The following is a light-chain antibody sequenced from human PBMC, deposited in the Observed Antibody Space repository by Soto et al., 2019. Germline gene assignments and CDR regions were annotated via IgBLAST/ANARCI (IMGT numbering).Light chain of an antibody. V-gene: IGLV2-8*01. Sequence: QSALTQPPSASGYPGQSVAISCTGTSSDVGGYNYVSWYQQHSGKAPKLIIYEVTRRPSGVPDRFSGSKSGSTASLSVSGLQAEDEADYYCASYAGDSVVFGGGTKLTVL. CDR2: EVT. CDR3: ASYAGDSVV. CDR1: SSDVGGYNY. J-gene: IGLJ2*01.